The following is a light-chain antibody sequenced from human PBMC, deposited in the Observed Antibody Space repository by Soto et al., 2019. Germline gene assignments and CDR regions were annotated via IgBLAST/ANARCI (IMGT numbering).Light chain of an antibody. CDR2: YDS. CDR1: NIGSKS. V-gene: IGLV3-21*04. CDR3: QVWDSSSDHPHVV. Sequence: SYELTQPPSVSVAPGKTARITCGGNNIGSKSVHWYQQKPGQAPVLVIYYDSDRPSGIPERFSGSNSGNTATLTISRVEDGDETDYYCQVWDSSSDHPHVVFGGGTQLTVL. J-gene: IGLJ2*01.